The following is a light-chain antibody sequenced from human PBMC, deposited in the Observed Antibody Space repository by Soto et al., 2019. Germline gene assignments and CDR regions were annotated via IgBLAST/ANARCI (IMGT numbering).Light chain of an antibody. CDR1: QGISTL. CDR3: QHFKSFPIT. J-gene: IGKJ5*01. Sequence: AIQLTQPPSSLPASVGARVPITCRASQGISTLLGWYQQKPGKAPKVLIYDASRLQSGVPSRFSGSGSGTDFTLTISSLQPEDFATYYCQHFKSFPITFGQGTRLEIK. V-gene: IGKV1-13*02. CDR2: DAS.